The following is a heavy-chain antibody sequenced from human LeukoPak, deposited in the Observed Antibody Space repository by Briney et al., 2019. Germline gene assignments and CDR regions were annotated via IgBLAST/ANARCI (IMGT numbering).Heavy chain of an antibody. D-gene: IGHD3-10*01. CDR1: GGSFSGYY. V-gene: IGHV4-34*01. CDR2: INHSGST. CDR3: ARATRRMVRGVIITPYDY. Sequence: PSETLSLTCAVYGGSFSGYYWSWIRQPPGKGLEWIGEINHSGSTNYNPSLKSRVTISVDTSKNQFSLKLSSVTAADTAAYYCARATRRMVRGVIITPYDYWGQGTLVTVSS. J-gene: IGHJ4*02.